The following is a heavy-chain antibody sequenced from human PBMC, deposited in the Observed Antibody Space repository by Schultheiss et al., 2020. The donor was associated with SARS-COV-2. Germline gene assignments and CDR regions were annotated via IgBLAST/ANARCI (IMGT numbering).Heavy chain of an antibody. CDR3: ARGVEDTAMVWDAFDI. J-gene: IGHJ3*02. D-gene: IGHD5-18*01. CDR1: GGSISSGSYY. Sequence: SQTLSLTCTVSGGSISSGSYYWSWIRQPAGKGLEWIGRIYTSGSTNYNPSLKSRVTISVDTSKNQFSLKLSSVTAADTAVYYCARGVEDTAMVWDAFDIWGQGTMVTVSS. V-gene: IGHV4-61*02. CDR2: IYTSGST.